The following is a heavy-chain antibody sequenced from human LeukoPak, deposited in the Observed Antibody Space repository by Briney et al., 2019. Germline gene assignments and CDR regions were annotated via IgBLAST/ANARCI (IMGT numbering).Heavy chain of an antibody. CDR2: IYYSGST. J-gene: IGHJ5*02. CDR1: GGSISSSSYY. Sequence: SETLSLTCTVSGGSISSSSYYWGWIRQPPGKGLEWIGSIYYSGSTYYNPSLKSRVTISVDTSKNQFSLKLSSVTAADTAVYYCARTTEDCNSASCYQYCFDPWGQGTLVTVSS. D-gene: IGHD2-2*01. CDR3: ARTTEDCNSASCYQYCFDP. V-gene: IGHV4-39*07.